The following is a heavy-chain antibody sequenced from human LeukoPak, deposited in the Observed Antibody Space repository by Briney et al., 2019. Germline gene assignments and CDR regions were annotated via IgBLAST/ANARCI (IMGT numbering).Heavy chain of an antibody. CDR2: ISTSTNRI. CDR1: GFTFSSYG. CDR3: ARVSAPGTSGWYFGY. V-gene: IGHV3-48*02. Sequence: GGSLRLSCAASGFTFSSYGMNWVRQAPGKGLEWVSYISTSTNRIDYADSVKGRFTMSRDNAKNLLYLQMNSLGDEDTAMYYCARVSAPGTSGWYFGYWGQGTLVTVSS. D-gene: IGHD6-19*01. J-gene: IGHJ4*02.